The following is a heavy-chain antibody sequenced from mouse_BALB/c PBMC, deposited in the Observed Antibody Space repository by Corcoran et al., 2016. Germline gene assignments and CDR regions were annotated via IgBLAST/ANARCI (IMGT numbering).Heavy chain of an antibody. J-gene: IGHJ2*01. CDR2: IFPGGGDT. D-gene: IGHD1-2*01. CDR3: ASSHYGYDY. Sequence: QVQLQQSGPEVVKPGASVRISCKASGYSFTSYYIHWVKQRPGQGLEWIGWIFPGGGDTKYNEMFRGKATLTADTSSSTANMQLSSLTSEDSAVYFCASSHYGYDYWGQGTTLTVSS. CDR1: GYSFTSYY. V-gene: IGHV1-66*01.